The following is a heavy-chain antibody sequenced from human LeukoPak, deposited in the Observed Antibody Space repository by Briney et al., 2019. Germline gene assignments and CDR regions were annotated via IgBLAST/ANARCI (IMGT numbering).Heavy chain of an antibody. D-gene: IGHD5-12*01. J-gene: IGHJ6*03. CDR3: ARTKYSGYDLYYYYYYYMDV. CDR1: GGTFSSYA. V-gene: IGHV1-69*13. Sequence: GASVKVSCKASGGTFSSYAISWVRQAPGQGLEWMGGIIPIFGTADYAQKFQGRVTITADESTSTAYMELSSLRSEDTAVYYRARTKYSGYDLYYYYYYYMDVWGKGTTVTISS. CDR2: IIPIFGTA.